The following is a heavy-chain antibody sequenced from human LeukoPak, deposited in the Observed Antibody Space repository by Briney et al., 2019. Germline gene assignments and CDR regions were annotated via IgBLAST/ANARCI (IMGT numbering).Heavy chain of an antibody. J-gene: IGHJ4*02. CDR2: IKQDGSEK. V-gene: IGHV3-7*01. D-gene: IGHD6-19*01. CDR1: GFTFSSYW. CDR3: ARDRRGIAVAGRSY. Sequence: PGGSLRLSCAASGFTFSSYWMSWVRQAPGKGLEWVANIKQDGSEKYYEDSVKGRFTISRDKAKNSLYLQMNSLRAEDTAVYYCARDRRGIAVAGRSYWGQGTLVTVSS.